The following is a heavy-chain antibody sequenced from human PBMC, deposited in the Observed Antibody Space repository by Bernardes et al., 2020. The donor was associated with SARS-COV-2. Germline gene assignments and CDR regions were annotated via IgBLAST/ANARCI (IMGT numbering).Heavy chain of an antibody. CDR2: ISTYTGDT. V-gene: IGHV1-18*01. Sequence: ASVKVSCKASGYTFTTYAISWVRQAPGQGLEWMGWISTYTGDTNYSQKLQGRVTITTDTSTTTAYMELRSLRSDDTAVYYCAGDPFWEWLLYFDYWGQGTLVTVSS. CDR1: GYTFTTYA. D-gene: IGHD3-3*01. CDR3: AGDPFWEWLLYFDY. J-gene: IGHJ4*02.